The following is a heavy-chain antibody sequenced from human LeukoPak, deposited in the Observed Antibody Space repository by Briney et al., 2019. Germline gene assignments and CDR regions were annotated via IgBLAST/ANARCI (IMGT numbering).Heavy chain of an antibody. V-gene: IGHV3-33*01. D-gene: IGHD3-10*01. CDR3: ARGSYGGPYYFDH. J-gene: IGHJ4*02. Sequence: GGSLRLSCAVSGYTFSNYGMPWVRQAPGKGLEWVAVIWYDGTRTYYGDSVKGRFTISRDDSKNTLYLQMNSLRVEDTSIYYCARGSYGGPYYFDHWGQGMLVTVSS. CDR2: IWYDGTRT. CDR1: GYTFSNYG.